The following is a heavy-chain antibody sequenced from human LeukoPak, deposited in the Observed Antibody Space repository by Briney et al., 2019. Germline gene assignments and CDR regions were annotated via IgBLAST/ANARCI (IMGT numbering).Heavy chain of an antibody. CDR2: INHSGST. Sequence: GSLRLSCAASGFTFSSYRMNWVRQPPGKGLEWIGEINHSGSTNYNPSLKSRVTISVDTSKNQFSLKLSSVTAADTAVYYCARSYRYNWFDPWGQGTLVTVSS. CDR1: GFTFSSYR. J-gene: IGHJ5*02. V-gene: IGHV4-34*01. D-gene: IGHD3-10*01. CDR3: ARSYRYNWFDP.